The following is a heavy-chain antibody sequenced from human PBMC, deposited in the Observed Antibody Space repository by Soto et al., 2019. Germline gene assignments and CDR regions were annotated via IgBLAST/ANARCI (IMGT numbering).Heavy chain of an antibody. V-gene: IGHV1-69*04. Sequence: NWVRQAPGQGLEWMGSIFPLTDIPDYAQNFQARLTISADKSTSTAYMELSSLTSDDTAMYFCARGPLVVLNYFESWGQGTLVTVSS. CDR3: ARGPLVVLNYFES. CDR2: IFPLTDIP. J-gene: IGHJ4*02.